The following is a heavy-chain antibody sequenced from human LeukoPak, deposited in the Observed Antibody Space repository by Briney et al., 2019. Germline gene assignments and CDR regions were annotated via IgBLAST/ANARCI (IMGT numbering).Heavy chain of an antibody. CDR3: AREGDYYGSGSTFDY. CDR2: INPSGGST. Sequence: ASVKVSCKASGYTFASYYMHWVRQAPGQGLEWMGIINPSGGSTSYAQKFQGRVTMTRDTSTSTVYMELSSLRSEGTAVYYCAREGDYYGSGSTFDYWGQGTLVTVSS. V-gene: IGHV1-46*01. D-gene: IGHD3-10*01. J-gene: IGHJ4*02. CDR1: GYTFASYY.